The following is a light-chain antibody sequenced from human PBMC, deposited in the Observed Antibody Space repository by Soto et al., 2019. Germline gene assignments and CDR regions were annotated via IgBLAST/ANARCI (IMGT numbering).Light chain of an antibody. CDR3: ATWDGSLSDDVV. CDR1: SSNIGSNY. Sequence: QLVLTQPPSTSGTPGQTVTISCSGSSSNIGSNYVSWYQQLPGTAPKLLIYKDNQRPSGVPDRFSGSKSGTSASLAISGLRSEDEADYYCATWDGSLSDDVVFGGGTKLTVL. J-gene: IGLJ2*01. CDR2: KDN. V-gene: IGLV1-47*01.